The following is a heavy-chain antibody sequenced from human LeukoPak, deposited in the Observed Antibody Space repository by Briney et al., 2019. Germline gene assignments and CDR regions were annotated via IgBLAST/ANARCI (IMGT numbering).Heavy chain of an antibody. CDR3: ARDRGGATLDY. D-gene: IGHD2-15*01. CDR2: IYYSGST. Sequence: KTSETLSLTCTVSGGSISSYYWSWIRQPPGKGLEWIGYIYYSGSTNYNPSLKSRVTISVDTSKNQFSLKLSSVTAADTAVYYCARDRGGATLDYWGQGTLVTVSS. J-gene: IGHJ4*02. V-gene: IGHV4-59*01. CDR1: GGSISSYY.